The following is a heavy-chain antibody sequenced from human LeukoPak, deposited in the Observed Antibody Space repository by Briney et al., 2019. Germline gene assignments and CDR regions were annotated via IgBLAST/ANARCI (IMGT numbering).Heavy chain of an antibody. V-gene: IGHV4-59*11. D-gene: IGHD3-22*01. CDR3: ARLIGNDSSGDPDTFDM. Sequence: PSETLSLTCTVSGGSINSHYWSWIRQPPGKGLEWIGFVSYNGRTKYSPSLQSRVTISVDRSENNFSLKLTSVTAADTAVYYCARLIGNDSSGDPDTFDMWGQGTVVTVSS. CDR2: VSYNGRT. CDR1: GGSINSHY. J-gene: IGHJ3*02.